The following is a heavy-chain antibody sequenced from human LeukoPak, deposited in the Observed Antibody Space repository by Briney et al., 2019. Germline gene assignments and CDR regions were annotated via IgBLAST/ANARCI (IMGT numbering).Heavy chain of an antibody. J-gene: IGHJ5*02. CDR3: ARITYDFWSGYYMPDDP. CDR2: ISIYNGNT. Sequence: ASVKVSCKASGYTFTNYGISWVRQAPGQGLKWMGWISIYNGNTDYAQKLRGRVTMTTDTSTSTAYMELRSLRSDDTAVYYCARITYDFWSGYYMPDDPWGQGTLVTVSS. V-gene: IGHV1-18*01. D-gene: IGHD3-3*01. CDR1: GYTFTNYG.